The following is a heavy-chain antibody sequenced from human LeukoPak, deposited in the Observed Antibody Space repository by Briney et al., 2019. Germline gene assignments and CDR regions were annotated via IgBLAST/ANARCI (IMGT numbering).Heavy chain of an antibody. CDR3: ARSRGTYYYDSSGYYYFDY. CDR2: INQNGSEK. J-gene: IGHJ4*02. V-gene: IGHV3-7*05. Sequence: GGSLRLSCAASGFTFSSYGMSWVRQAPGKGLEWVSNINQNGSEKYYVDSVKGRFSISRDNAKNSLYLQMNSLRAEDTAVYYCARSRGTYYYDSSGYYYFDYWVRGSLVSDCS. CDR1: GFTFSSYG. D-gene: IGHD3-22*01.